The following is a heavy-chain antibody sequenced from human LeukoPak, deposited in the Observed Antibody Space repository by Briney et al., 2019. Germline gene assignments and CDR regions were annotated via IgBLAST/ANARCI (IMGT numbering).Heavy chain of an antibody. CDR1: GYTFTSYA. V-gene: IGHV1-2*02. CDR2: INPNSGGT. CDR3: ARTIYSYGYFDY. Sequence: GASVKVSCKASGYTFTSYAMNWVRQAPGQGLEWMGWINPNSGGTNYAQKFQGRVTMTRDTSISTAYMELSRLRSDDTAVYYCARTIYSYGYFDYWGQGTLVTVSS. J-gene: IGHJ4*02. D-gene: IGHD5-18*01.